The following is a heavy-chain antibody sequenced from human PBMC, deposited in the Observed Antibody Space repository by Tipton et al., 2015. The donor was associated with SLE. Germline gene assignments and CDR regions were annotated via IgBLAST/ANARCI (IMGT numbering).Heavy chain of an antibody. V-gene: IGHV3-7*01. Sequence: SLRLSCAASGFTFSSYNMNWVRQAPGKGLEWVANIKQDGSEKYYVDSVKGRFTISRDNAKNSLYLQMNSLRAEDTAVYYCARDHDYYDSSGYYYYHYFDYWGQGTLVTVSS. CDR1: GFTFSSYN. J-gene: IGHJ4*02. D-gene: IGHD3-22*01. CDR2: IKQDGSEK. CDR3: ARDHDYYDSSGYYYYHYFDY.